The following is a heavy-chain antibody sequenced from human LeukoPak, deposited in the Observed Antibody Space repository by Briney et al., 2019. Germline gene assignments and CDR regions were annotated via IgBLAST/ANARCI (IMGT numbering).Heavy chain of an antibody. CDR1: GFTFSNYW. D-gene: IGHD2-21*01. J-gene: IGHJ5*02. CDR2: IIGDGSST. CDR3: ARDIRFGP. V-gene: IGHV3-74*01. Sequence: PGGSLRLSCAASGFTFSNYWMHWVRQAPGKGLVWVSRIIGDGSSTNYAASVKGRFTISRDNAMNTLFLQMNSLRVEDTAVYYCARDIRFGPWGQGTLVTVSS.